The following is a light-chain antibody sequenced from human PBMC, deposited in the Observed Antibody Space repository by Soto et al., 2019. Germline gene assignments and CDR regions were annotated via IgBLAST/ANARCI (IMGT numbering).Light chain of an antibody. CDR2: DAS. Sequence: IQMTQSPSSLSGYVGDRVTISCRASQGINSAVVWYQQRPGSPPKLLVYDASSLQDGVPSRFSGIGYGTDFALTISSLQPEDSATYYCQQSNIYPFTFGGGTRVEI. J-gene: IGKJ4*01. CDR3: QQSNIYPFT. V-gene: IGKV1-13*02. CDR1: QGINSA.